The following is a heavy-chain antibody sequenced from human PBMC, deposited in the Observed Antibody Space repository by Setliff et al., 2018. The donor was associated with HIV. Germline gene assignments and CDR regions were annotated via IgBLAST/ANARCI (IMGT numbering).Heavy chain of an antibody. CDR1: GYTFTSFG. V-gene: IGHV1-3*01. CDR2: INAGYGNT. CDR3: ARPVTGADYFDY. Sequence: ASVKVSCKPSGYTFTSFGISWVRQAPGQGLEWMGWINAGYGNTKYSQKFQGRVTITRDTSATTAYMELSSLTSEDTAVYYCARPVTGADYFDYWGQGTLVTVSS. J-gene: IGHJ4*02. D-gene: IGHD7-27*01.